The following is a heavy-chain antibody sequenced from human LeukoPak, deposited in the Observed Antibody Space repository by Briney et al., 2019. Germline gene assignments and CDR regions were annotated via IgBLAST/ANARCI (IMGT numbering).Heavy chain of an antibody. CDR2: IYSGGST. V-gene: IGHV3-66*02. Sequence: PGGSLRLSCAASGFTVSSNYTSWVRQAPGKGLEWVSVIYSGGSTYYADSVKGRFTISRDNSKNTLYLQMNSLRAEDTAVYYCARSKGVHAFDIWGQGTMVTVSS. D-gene: IGHD2-8*01. CDR1: GFTVSSNY. J-gene: IGHJ3*02. CDR3: ARSKGVHAFDI.